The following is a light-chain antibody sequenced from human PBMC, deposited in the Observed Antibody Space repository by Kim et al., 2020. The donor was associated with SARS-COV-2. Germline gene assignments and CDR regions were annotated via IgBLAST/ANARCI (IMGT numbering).Light chain of an antibody. CDR3: QVWDSSSDHPV. J-gene: IGLJ2*01. Sequence: PETTARLTCGGSTSRSNGVQWYQRKPGQALELVIYYDSDPPSGLPGRFAGSNCGTTAALTISRGEERDEADYYCQVWDSSSDHPVFGGGTQLTVL. CDR2: YDS. CDR1: TSRSNG. V-gene: IGLV3-21*04.